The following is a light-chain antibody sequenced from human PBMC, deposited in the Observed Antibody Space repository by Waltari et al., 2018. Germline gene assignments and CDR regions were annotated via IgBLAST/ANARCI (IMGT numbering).Light chain of an antibody. V-gene: IGKV3-11*01. CDR2: DAS. CDR3: QQRANWPLT. CDR1: QSVSSS. Sequence: EIVLTQSPVTLSLSPGERATLSCRAGQSVSSSLAWYQQNPGQAPRLLIYDASNRATGIPARFSGSGSGTDFTLTISSLEPEDFAVYYCQQRANWPLTFGGGTKVEIK. J-gene: IGKJ4*01.